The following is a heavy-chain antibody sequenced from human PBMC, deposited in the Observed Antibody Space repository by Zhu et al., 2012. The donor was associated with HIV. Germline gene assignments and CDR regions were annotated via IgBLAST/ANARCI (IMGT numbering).Heavy chain of an antibody. Sequence: QVQLQESGPGLVKPSETLSVMCSVSGAAISSSSYYWGWIRQPPGRGLEWIGSVFYSGNTNYNPSLKSRVSISADTSKRTLSLKLHVCDRRDTAVYYCARRGGXGAGYFNYWGQGTPVTVSS. J-gene: IGHJ4*02. D-gene: IGHD3-10*01. CDR2: VFYSGNT. CDR3: ARRGGXGAGYFNY. V-gene: IGHV4-39*07. CDR1: GAAISSSSYY.